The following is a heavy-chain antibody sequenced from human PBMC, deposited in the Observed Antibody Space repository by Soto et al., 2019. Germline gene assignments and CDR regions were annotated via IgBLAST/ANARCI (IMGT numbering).Heavy chain of an antibody. Sequence: EVQLVESGGGLVQPGGSLRLSCAVSGFTFSSFWMHWVRQAPGEGLVWVSRINTDGSSTSYADSVQGRFTISRDNAKNTLYLQLNSLRVEDPAMYYCARRGVDTFGLSYWGQGTLVTVSS. D-gene: IGHD5-18*01. CDR1: GFTFSSFW. J-gene: IGHJ4*02. CDR2: INTDGSST. V-gene: IGHV3-74*01. CDR3: ARRGVDTFGLSY.